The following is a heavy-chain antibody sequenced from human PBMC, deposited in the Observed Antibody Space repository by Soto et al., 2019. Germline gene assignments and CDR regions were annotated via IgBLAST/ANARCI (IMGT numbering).Heavy chain of an antibody. J-gene: IGHJ4*02. D-gene: IGHD3-22*01. CDR1: GFTFSSYS. CDR2: ISSSSSTI. CDR3: ARVLSYYYDSSGYPDY. V-gene: IGHV3-48*02. Sequence: GGSLRLSCVASGFTFSSYSMNWVRQAPGKGLEWVSYISSSSSTIYYADSVKGRFTISRDNAKNSLYLQMNSLRDEDTAVYYCARVLSYYYDSSGYPDYWGQGTLVTVSS.